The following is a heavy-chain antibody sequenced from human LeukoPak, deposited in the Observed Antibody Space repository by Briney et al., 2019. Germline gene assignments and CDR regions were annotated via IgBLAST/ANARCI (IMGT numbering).Heavy chain of an antibody. CDR3: ARDFYDGFALDY. CDR2: ISSGSSYI. V-gene: IGHV3-21*03. CDR1: GFTFSSYS. Sequence: GGSLRLSCAASGFTFSSYSMNWVRQAPGKGLEWVSSISSGSSYIYYADSVKGRFTISRDNAKNSLYLQMNSLRAEDTGVYYCARDFYDGFALDYWGQGTLVTVSS. D-gene: IGHD2/OR15-2a*01. J-gene: IGHJ4*02.